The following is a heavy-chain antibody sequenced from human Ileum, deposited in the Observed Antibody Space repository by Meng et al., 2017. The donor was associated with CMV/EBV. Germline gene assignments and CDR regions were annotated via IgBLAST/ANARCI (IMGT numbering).Heavy chain of an antibody. D-gene: IGHD5-24*01. Sequence: SGSPVIAIFRSWVRQVPGTGLEWVSFIYSADHMKYAHSVKGRFTISSDNSKNTLFLQMKSLRVEDTAVYYCARGWGDCYKEGWWFDPRGQGTLVTVSS. V-gene: IGHV3-53*01. CDR3: ARGWGDCYKEGWWFDP. J-gene: IGHJ5*02. CDR1: GSPVIAIF. CDR2: IYSADHM.